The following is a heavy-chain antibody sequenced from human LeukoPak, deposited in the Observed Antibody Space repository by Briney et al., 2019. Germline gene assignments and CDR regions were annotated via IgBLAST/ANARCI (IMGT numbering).Heavy chain of an antibody. CDR3: ARNANPTDAFDI. CDR1: GGSISSSNW. CDR2: IYHSGST. D-gene: IGHD2-2*01. Sequence: SETPSLTCAVSGGSISSSNWWSWVRQPPGKGLEWIGEIYHSGSTNYNPSLESRVSISVDKSKNLFSLKPNSVTAADTAVYYCARNANPTDAFDIWGQGTMVTVFS. V-gene: IGHV4-4*02. J-gene: IGHJ3*02.